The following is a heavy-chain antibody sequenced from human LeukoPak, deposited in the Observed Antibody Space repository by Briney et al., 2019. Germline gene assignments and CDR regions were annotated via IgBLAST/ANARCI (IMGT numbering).Heavy chain of an antibody. J-gene: IGHJ4*02. CDR1: GFTFSSYS. V-gene: IGHV3-48*02. CDR2: ISSSSSAI. Sequence: GGSLRLSCAASGFTFSSYSMNWARQAPGKGLEWVSYISSSSSAIYYAGSVKGRFTISRDNAKNSLYLQMNSLRDEDTAVYYCARGTETSISYYTLWGQGTLVTVSS. D-gene: IGHD2-2*02. CDR3: ARGTETSISYYTL.